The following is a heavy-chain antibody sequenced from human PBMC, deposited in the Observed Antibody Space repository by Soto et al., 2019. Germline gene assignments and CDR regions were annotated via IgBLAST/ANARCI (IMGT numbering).Heavy chain of an antibody. CDR2: ISYDGSNE. V-gene: IGHV3-30*18. Sequence: QVQLVESGGGVVQPGRSLRLSCAASGFNFSNYGMHWVRQTPGKGLEWLSVISYDGSNEWYAESVKGRFTISRDNSKNILYLQMNSLRAEDTAVYHCAKAPRTTHTYGTFDYWGQGTLVTVSS. J-gene: IGHJ4*02. CDR1: GFNFSNYG. D-gene: IGHD5-18*01. CDR3: AKAPRTTHTYGTFDY.